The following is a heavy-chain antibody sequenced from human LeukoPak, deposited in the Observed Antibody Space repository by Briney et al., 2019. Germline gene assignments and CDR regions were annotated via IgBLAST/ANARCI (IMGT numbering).Heavy chain of an antibody. J-gene: IGHJ4*02. Sequence: SETLSLTCAVYGGSFSGYYWSWIRQPPGKGLEWVGYIYHSGSTYYNPSLKSRVTISVDRSKNQFSLKLSSVTAADTAVYYCARDQPSGYSSSWYARSPLFDYWGQGTLVTVSS. CDR3: ARDQPSGYSSSWYARSPLFDY. CDR1: GGSFSGYY. CDR2: IYHSGST. V-gene: IGHV4-34*01. D-gene: IGHD6-13*01.